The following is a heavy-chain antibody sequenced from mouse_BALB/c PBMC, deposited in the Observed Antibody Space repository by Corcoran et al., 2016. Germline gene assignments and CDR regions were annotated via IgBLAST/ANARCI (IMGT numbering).Heavy chain of an antibody. D-gene: IGHD4-1*01. CDR2: IDPANGNT. J-gene: IGHJ1*01. CDR1: GFNITDTY. Sequence: EVQLQQSGAELVKPGASVKLSCTASGFNITDTYMHWVKQRPEQGLEWIGRIDPANGNTTYDPKFQGKATITADTSSNTAYLQLSSLTSEDTAVYYCANWDWYFDVWGAGTTVTVSS. CDR3: ANWDWYFDV. V-gene: IGHV14-3*02.